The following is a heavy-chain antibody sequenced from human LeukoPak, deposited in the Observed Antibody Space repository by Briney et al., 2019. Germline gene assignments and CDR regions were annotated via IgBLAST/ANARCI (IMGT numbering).Heavy chain of an antibody. CDR3: ARPSWRLVGATLFDY. J-gene: IGHJ4*02. CDR1: GFTFSSYG. CDR2: IWYDGSNK. V-gene: IGHV3-33*01. D-gene: IGHD1-26*01. Sequence: GGSLRLSCAASGFTFSSYGMHWVRQAPGKGLEWVAVIWYDGSNKYYADSVKGRFTISRDNSKNTLYLQMNSLRAEDTAVYYCARPSWRLVGATLFDYWGQGTLVTVSS.